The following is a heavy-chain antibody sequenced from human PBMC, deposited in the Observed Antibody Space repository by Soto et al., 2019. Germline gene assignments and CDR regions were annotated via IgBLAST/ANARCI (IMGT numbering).Heavy chain of an antibody. J-gene: IGHJ6*02. D-gene: IGHD6-19*01. V-gene: IGHV3-33*01. CDR2: IWYDGSNE. CDR3: ARDDIPGIAVATYGISV. Sequence: VAVIWYDGSNEYYADSVKGRFTISKDNSKNTLYLQMNSLRAEDTAVYYCARDDIPGIAVATYGISVWGQGTTVTVSS.